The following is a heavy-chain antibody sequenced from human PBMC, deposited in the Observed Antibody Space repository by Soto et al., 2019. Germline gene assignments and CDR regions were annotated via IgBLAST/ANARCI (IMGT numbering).Heavy chain of an antibody. CDR2: ISAYNGYA. D-gene: IGHD2-21*01. V-gene: IGHV1-18*01. CDR1: GYIFPSYG. CDR3: ARDESGNYCGY. J-gene: IGHJ4*02. Sequence: QVQLVQSGAEVKKPGASVKVSCKTSGYIFPSYGISWVRQAPGQGLEWMGWISAYNGYANYSQKLQGRVTMTTDTSTSTAYMELRSLTSDDTAVFYCARDESGNYCGYWGQGTLVIVSS.